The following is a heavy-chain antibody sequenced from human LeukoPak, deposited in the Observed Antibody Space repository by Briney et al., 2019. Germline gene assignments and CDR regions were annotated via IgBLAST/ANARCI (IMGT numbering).Heavy chain of an antibody. CDR2: IYYSGST. Sequence: SQTLSLTCTVSGGSISSGGYYWSWIRQHPGKGLEWIGYIYYSGSTYYNPSLKGRVTISVDTSKNQFSLKLSSVTAADTAVYYCASLDSRGYDAFDIWGQGTMVTVSS. CDR3: ASLDSRGYDAFDI. J-gene: IGHJ3*02. CDR1: GGSISSGGYY. D-gene: IGHD3-10*01. V-gene: IGHV4-31*03.